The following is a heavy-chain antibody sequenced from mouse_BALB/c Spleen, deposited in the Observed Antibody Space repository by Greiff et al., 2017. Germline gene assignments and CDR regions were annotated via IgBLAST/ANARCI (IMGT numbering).Heavy chain of an antibody. CDR3: ARQGSTMITYYAMDY. V-gene: IGHV5-6*01. J-gene: IGHJ4*01. CDR2: ISSGGSYT. Sequence: EVKLMESGGDLVKPGGSLKLSCAASGFTFSSYGMSWVRQTPDKRLEWVATISSGGSYTYYPDSVKGRFTISRDNAKNTLYLQMSSLKSEDTAMYYCARQGSTMITYYAMDYWGQGTSVTVSS. CDR1: GFTFSSYG. D-gene: IGHD2-4*01.